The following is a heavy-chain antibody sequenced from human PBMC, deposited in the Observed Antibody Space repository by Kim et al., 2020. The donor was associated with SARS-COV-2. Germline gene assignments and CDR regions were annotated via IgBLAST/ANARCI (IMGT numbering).Heavy chain of an antibody. D-gene: IGHD6-6*01. J-gene: IGHJ4*02. V-gene: IGHV3-33*01. CDR2: IWYDGSNK. Sequence: GGSLRLSCAASGFTFSSYGMHWVRQAPGKGLEWVAVIWYDGSNKYYADSVKGRFTISRDNSKNTLYLQMNSLRAKDTAVYYCSSGGPFTDYWGQGTLVTVSS. CDR3: SSGGPFTDY. CDR1: GFTFSSYG.